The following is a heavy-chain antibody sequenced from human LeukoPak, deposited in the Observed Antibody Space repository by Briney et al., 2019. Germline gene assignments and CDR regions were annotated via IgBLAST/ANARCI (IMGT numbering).Heavy chain of an antibody. J-gene: IGHJ5*01. V-gene: IGHV3-30*03. CDR2: ISYDGSNK. CDR3: ARAITNDP. Sequence: GGSLRLSCAASGFTFSSYGMHWVRQAPGKGLEWVAVISYDGSNKYYADSVKGRFTISRDNAKNSLYLQMNSLRAEDTAVYYCARAITNDPWGQGTLVTVSS. D-gene: IGHD1-20*01. CDR1: GFTFSSYG.